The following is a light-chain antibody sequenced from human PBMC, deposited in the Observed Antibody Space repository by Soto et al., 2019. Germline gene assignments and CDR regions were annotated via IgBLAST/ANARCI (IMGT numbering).Light chain of an antibody. J-gene: IGKJ5*01. CDR2: DAS. Sequence: EIVLTQSPATLSLSPGERATLSCRASQSVNSYLSWYQQKPGQAPRLLIYDASNRATGIPARFSGSGSGTDFTLTISSLAPKDFAVYYGQPGGTFGHGTRLEIK. CDR3: QPGGT. CDR1: QSVNSY. V-gene: IGKV3-11*01.